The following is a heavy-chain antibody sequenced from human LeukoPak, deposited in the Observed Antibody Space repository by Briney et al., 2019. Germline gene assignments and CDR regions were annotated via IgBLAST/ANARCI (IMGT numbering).Heavy chain of an antibody. V-gene: IGHV3-33*08. Sequence: PGGSLRLSCAASGFTFSSNSMNWVRQAPGKGLEWVAVIWYDGSNKYYADSVKGRFTISRDNSKNTLYLQMNSLRAEDTAVYYCARGEQWLVLGDYWGQGTLVTVSS. CDR2: IWYDGSNK. CDR1: GFTFSSNS. J-gene: IGHJ4*02. CDR3: ARGEQWLVLGDY. D-gene: IGHD6-19*01.